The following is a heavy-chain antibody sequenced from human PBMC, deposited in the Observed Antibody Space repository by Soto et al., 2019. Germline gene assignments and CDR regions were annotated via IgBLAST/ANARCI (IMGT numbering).Heavy chain of an antibody. CDR1: GGSMIAYY. CDR3: ARVRGTAGKRYFDY. J-gene: IGHJ4*02. CDR2: TYYSGIT. V-gene: IGHV4-59*01. D-gene: IGHD6-13*01. Sequence: SETLSLTCTVSGGSMIAYYWNWMRQPPGKGLQWIGYTYYSGITTYNPSLKSRVTISVDSSKNQFSLKLDSVTPADKAVYYCARVRGTAGKRYFDYWGPGTLVTVSS.